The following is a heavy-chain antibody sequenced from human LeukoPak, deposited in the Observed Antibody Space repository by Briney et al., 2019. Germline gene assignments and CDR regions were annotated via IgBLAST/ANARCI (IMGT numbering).Heavy chain of an antibody. V-gene: IGHV4-30-4*08. J-gene: IGHJ4*02. Sequence: SETLSLTCTVSGGSISSGDYYWSWIRQPPGKGLEWIGYIYYSGSTYYNPSLKSRVTISVDTSKNQFSLKLSSVTAADTAVYYCARVVTAELYFDYWGQGTLVTVSS. CDR3: ARVVTAELYFDY. D-gene: IGHD2-2*01. CDR2: IYYSGST. CDR1: GGSISSGDYY.